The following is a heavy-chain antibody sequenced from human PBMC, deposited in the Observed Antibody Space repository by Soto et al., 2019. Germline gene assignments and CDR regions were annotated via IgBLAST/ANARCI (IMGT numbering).Heavy chain of an antibody. Sequence: QVQLQESGPGLVKPSQTLSLTCTVSGGSISSGGYYWSWIRQHPGKGLEWIGYIYYSGRTSYTPSLKSRVTISVDTSKNQFSLKMSSVTAAYTAVYYCARGYSSGYLGNWFDPLGQGTLVTVSS. D-gene: IGHD3-22*01. CDR3: ARGYSSGYLGNWFDP. CDR1: GGSISSGGYY. V-gene: IGHV4-31*03. J-gene: IGHJ5*02. CDR2: IYYSGRT.